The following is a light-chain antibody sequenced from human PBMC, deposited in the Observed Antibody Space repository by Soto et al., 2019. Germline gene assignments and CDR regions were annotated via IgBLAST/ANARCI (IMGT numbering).Light chain of an antibody. V-gene: IGLV1-40*01. CDR2: GNS. J-gene: IGLJ2*01. CDR1: SSTIAAGYD. Sequence: QSVLTQPPSVSGAPGQRVTISCTGSSSTIAAGYDVHWYQQLPGTAPKLLIYGNSNRHSGVPDRFSGSKSGTSASLAITGLQAEDEADYYCQSYDSCLSGSYVVFGGGTKVTVL. CDR3: QSYDSCLSGSYVV.